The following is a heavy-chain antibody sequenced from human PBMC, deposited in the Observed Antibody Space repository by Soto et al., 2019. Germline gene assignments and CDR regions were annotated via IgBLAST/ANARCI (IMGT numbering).Heavy chain of an antibody. D-gene: IGHD3-16*01. V-gene: IGHV3-33*01. CDR3: ARDLGHFSRGASYFDY. CDR1: GFSFSAYG. Sequence: QVQLVESGGGVAQPGRSLRLSCAASGFSFSAYGFHWVRQAPGKGLEWVSVIWYDGSNKYYADAVKGRFTISRGDSRNTVYLQMNSLRDEDTAIYYCARDLGHFSRGASYFDYWVQGTLVIVSS. CDR2: IWYDGSNK. J-gene: IGHJ4*02.